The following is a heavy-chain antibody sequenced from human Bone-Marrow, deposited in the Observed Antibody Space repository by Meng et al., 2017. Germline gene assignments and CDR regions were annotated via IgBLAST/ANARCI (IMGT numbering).Heavy chain of an antibody. CDR3: AREAYSTSLSSATGFDY. Sequence: QVQLRQWGAGLLKPSETLSLTCAVYGGSFSGFYWNWFRQPPGKGLEWIAEINHSGSTNINPSLKSRVTILADTSKNQFSLKVRSVTAADTAVYYCAREAYSTSLSSATGFDYWGQGTLVNVSS. CDR1: GGSFSGFY. V-gene: IGHV4-34*01. J-gene: IGHJ4*02. D-gene: IGHD6-13*01. CDR2: INHSGST.